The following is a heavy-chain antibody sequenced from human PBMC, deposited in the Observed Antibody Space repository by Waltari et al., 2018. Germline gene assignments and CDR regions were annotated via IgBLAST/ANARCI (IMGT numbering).Heavy chain of an antibody. CDR3: TRRADYGLDFDS. V-gene: IGHV4-39*01. CDR2: IYHSGRT. CDR1: GGSIDSGSSY. D-gene: IGHD4-17*01. J-gene: IGHJ4*02. Sequence: QLQLQASGPRLVKPSETLSLTCTVSGGSIDSGSSYWGWLRQAPGQGLEWIGNIYHSGRTYYNPSLESRVNMSVETSNNQFSLLLKSVTAADTALYYCTRRADYGLDFDSWGQGTLVAVSS.